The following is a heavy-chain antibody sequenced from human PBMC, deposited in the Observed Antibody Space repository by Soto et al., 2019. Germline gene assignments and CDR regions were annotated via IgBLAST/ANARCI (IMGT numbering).Heavy chain of an antibody. Sequence: EVQLVESGGGLVQPGRSLRLSCAASGFTFDDYAMHWVRQAPGKGLEWVSSVSWNSGSRGYADSVKGRFTISRDNAKNSLYLQMNSLRAEDTALYYCAKDGRYYFAYWGQGTLVTVSS. CDR1: GFTFDDYA. CDR3: AKDGRYYFAY. V-gene: IGHV3-9*01. CDR2: VSWNSGSR. J-gene: IGHJ4*02.